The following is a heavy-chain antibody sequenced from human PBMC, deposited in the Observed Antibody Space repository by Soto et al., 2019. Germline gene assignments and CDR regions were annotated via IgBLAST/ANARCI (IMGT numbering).Heavy chain of an antibody. D-gene: IGHD5-18*01. V-gene: IGHV1-69*13. Sequence: SVKVSCKASGGTFSSEAISWVRQAPGQGLEWMGGIIPIFGTANYAQKFQGRVTITADESTSTAYMELSSLRSEDTAVYYCARDGPTAMVTTLMDVWVQGTTVTGSS. CDR2: IIPIFGTA. CDR3: ARDGPTAMVTTLMDV. CDR1: GGTFSSEA. J-gene: IGHJ6*02.